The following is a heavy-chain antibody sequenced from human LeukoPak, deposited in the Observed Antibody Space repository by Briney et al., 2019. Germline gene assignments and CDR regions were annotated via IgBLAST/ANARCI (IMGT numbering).Heavy chain of an antibody. Sequence: PSETLSLTCTVSGGSINSYYWSWVRQPPGKGLEWIGNSYYSGSTDYNPSLKSRLTISVDLSKKQFSLRLTSVTAADTAVYYCARESWSYPGSGSYPHHFDYWGRGILVTVSS. CDR3: ARESWSYPGSGSYPHHFDY. V-gene: IGHV4-59*01. CDR2: SYYSGST. J-gene: IGHJ4*02. CDR1: GGSINSYY. D-gene: IGHD3-10*01.